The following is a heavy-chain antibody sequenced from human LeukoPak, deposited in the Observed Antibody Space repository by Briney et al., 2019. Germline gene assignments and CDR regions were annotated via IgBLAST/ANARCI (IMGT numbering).Heavy chain of an antibody. D-gene: IGHD6-19*01. CDR3: ARGPLAVAGGGRGYNFGY. V-gene: IGHV1-8*02. CDR2: MNPNSGNT. Sequence: ASVKVSCKASGGTFSSYAISWVRQAPGQGLEWMGWMNPNSGNTGYAQKFQGRVTMTRNTSISTAYMELSSLRSEDTAVYYCARGPLAVAGGGRGYNFGYWGQGTLVTVSS. J-gene: IGHJ4*02. CDR1: GGTFSSYA.